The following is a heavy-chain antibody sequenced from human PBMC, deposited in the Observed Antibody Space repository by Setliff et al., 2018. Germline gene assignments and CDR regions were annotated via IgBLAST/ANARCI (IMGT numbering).Heavy chain of an antibody. D-gene: IGHD1-1*01. CDR3: ARIRGPTGNCQEAFDI. CDR2: XXXXXXX. V-gene: IGHV4-59*01. J-gene: IGHJ3*02. Sequence: SETLSLTCTVSGGSMTSYYWTXXRQXXGXXXXXXXXXXXXXXXXXXXXXXXXXTISVDTSKSQFSLKLTSVTAADTAVYYCARIRGPTGNCQEAFDIWSEGTMVTVSS. CDR1: GGSMTSYY.